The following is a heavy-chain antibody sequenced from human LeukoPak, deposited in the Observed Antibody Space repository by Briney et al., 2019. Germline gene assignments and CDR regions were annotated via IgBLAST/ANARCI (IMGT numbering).Heavy chain of an antibody. CDR3: ASAKRITMIVVVYDAFNI. CDR2: IYYSGST. J-gene: IGHJ3*02. V-gene: IGHV4-59*12. D-gene: IGHD3-22*01. Sequence: SETLSLTCTVSGGSISGYYWSWIRQPPGEGLEWIGYIYYSGSTNYNPSLKSRVTISVDTSKNQFSLKLSSVTVADTAVYYCASAKRITMIVVVYDAFNIWGQGTMVTVSS. CDR1: GGSISGYY.